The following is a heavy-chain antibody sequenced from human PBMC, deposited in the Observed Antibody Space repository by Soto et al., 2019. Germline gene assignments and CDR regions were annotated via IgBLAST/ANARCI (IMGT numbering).Heavy chain of an antibody. D-gene: IGHD3-3*01. V-gene: IGHV1-58*02. Sequence: ASVEVSCESSGFTFTSSAIQWVRQARGQRLEWIGWIVVGRGNIRYAQKFQERVTITRDMSATTAYMELSSLRSEDTAVYYCGARSDYYTAYYYKDVSSEGTTVSV. CDR3: GARSDYYTAYYYKDV. CDR1: GFTFTSSA. CDR2: IVVGRGNI. J-gene: IGHJ6*03.